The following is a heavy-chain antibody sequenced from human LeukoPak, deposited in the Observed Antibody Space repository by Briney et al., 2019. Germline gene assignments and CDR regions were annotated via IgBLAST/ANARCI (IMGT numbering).Heavy chain of an antibody. D-gene: IGHD2/OR15-2a*01. CDR3: VRGANIVVGPGKTQGGDF. CDR1: GFVFNNYW. V-gene: IGHV3-74*01. Sequence: GGSLRLSCTVSGFVFNNYWMYWVRQVPGEGLEWVSHIHSDGTGTAYAGSVKGRFTISRDNAKNTLYLQMNGLRVEDTAVYYCVRGANIVVGPGKTQGGDFWGQGSLVIVSS. J-gene: IGHJ4*02. CDR2: IHSDGTGT.